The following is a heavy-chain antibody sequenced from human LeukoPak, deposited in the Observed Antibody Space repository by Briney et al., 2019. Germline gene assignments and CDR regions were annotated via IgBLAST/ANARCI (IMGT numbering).Heavy chain of an antibody. V-gene: IGHV3-30-3*01. D-gene: IGHD6-19*01. J-gene: IGHJ4*02. CDR1: GFNFRTYA. CDR3: TKDARTIIAVAGTFDD. Sequence: PGGSLRLSCAASGFNFRTYAMHWVRQAPGKGLEWVAVISYDGNNKYYADSVKGQFTISRDNSKNTLYLQMNSLRAEDTAVYYCTKDARTIIAVAGTFDDWGQGTLVTVSS. CDR2: ISYDGNNK.